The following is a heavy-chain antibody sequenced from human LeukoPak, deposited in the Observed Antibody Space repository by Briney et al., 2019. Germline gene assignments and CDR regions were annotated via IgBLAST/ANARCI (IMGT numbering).Heavy chain of an antibody. CDR3: ARHEYSGSYYGLSWFDP. CDR2: IYYSGST. V-gene: IGHV4-39*01. D-gene: IGHD1-26*01. CDR1: GGSISSSGYY. J-gene: IGHJ5*02. Sequence: SETLSLTCTVSGGSISSSGYYWGWIRQPPGKGLEWIASIYYSGSTYYNPSLKRRITISVDTSKNQLSLKLSSLTAADTAVYYCARHEYSGSYYGLSWFDPWGQGTLVTVSS.